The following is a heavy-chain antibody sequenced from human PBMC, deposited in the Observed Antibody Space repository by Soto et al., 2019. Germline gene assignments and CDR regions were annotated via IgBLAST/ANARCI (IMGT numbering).Heavy chain of an antibody. Sequence: GGSLRLSCAASGFTFSDYYMSWIRQAPGKGLEWVSYISSSGSTIYYADSVKGRFTISRDNAKNSLYLQMNSLRAEDTAVYYCARAPNIAVAGTGGGGIWGQGTTVTVSS. CDR1: GFTFSDYY. J-gene: IGHJ3*02. D-gene: IGHD6-19*01. CDR3: ARAPNIAVAGTGGGGI. V-gene: IGHV3-11*01. CDR2: ISSSGSTI.